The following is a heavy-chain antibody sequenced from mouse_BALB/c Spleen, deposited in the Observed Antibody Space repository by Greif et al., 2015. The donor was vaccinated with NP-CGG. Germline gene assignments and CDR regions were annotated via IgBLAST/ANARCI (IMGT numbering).Heavy chain of an antibody. Sequence: VQLQQSGAELARPGASVKLSCKASGYTFTSYWMNWVKQRPEQGLEWTGRIDPYDSETHYNQKFKDKAILTVDNYSSTAYMQLSSLTSDDSALYYCARRTGSSYWYFDVCGSGTTVTVSS. D-gene: IGHD1-1*01. CDR1: GYTFTSYW. CDR3: ARRTGSSYWYFDV. V-gene: IGHV1-52*01. CDR2: IDPYDSET. J-gene: IGHJ1*01.